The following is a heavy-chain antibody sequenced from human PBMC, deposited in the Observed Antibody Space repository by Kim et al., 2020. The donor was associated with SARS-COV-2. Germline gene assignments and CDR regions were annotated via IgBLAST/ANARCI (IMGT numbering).Heavy chain of an antibody. CDR1: GFTFSSYA. J-gene: IGHJ4*01. D-gene: IGHD2-21*02. V-gene: IGHV3-23*01. CDR3: AKIRAPTTVVTSGFDY. CDR2: ISATGGTT. Sequence: GGSLRLSCAASGFTFSSYAMNWVRLAPGKGLEWVSAISATGGTTSYADSVQGRFTISRDDSKTTPYLQMNSLRAEDTAVYYCAKIRAPTTVVTSGFDYWG.